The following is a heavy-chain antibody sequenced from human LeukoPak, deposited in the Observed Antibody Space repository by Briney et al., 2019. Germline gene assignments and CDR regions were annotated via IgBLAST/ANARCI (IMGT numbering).Heavy chain of an antibody. CDR2: IYSGDNT. Sequence: GGSLRLSCAASGFSVCSNYMTWVRQAPGKGLEWVSVIYSGDNTYYADSVKGRFTISRDISKNTLCLQMNSLRAEDTATYYCARDTGSGYCSGGRCRGAFDIWAKGQRSPSLQ. CDR3: ARDTGSGYCSGGRCRGAFDI. CDR1: GFSVCSNY. V-gene: IGHV3-53*01. J-gene: IGHJ3*02. D-gene: IGHD2-15*01.